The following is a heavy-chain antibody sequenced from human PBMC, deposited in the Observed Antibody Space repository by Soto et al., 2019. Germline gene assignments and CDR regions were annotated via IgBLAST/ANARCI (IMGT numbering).Heavy chain of an antibody. CDR1: GFTFNKFG. J-gene: IGHJ6*02. Sequence: GGSMRLSCTASGFTFNKFGMHWVRQTPGKGLEWVAAVSYDGNHDFYADSVRGRLIISRDNSKNTLYLQLSTLKPDDTAVYYCVKERADFVTVPHATSGMDVWGPGTTVTVSS. CDR3: VKERADFVTVPHATSGMDV. D-gene: IGHD3-3*01. V-gene: IGHV3-30*18. CDR2: VSYDGNHD.